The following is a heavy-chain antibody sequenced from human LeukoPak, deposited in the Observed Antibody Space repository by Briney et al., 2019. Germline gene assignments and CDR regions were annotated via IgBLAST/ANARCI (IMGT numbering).Heavy chain of an antibody. CDR3: AKDLVPTTPYYYYYMDV. Sequence: PGGSLRLSCAASGFTFSSYAMSWVRQAPGKGLEWVSAISGSGGSTYYADSVKGLFTISRDNSKNTLYLQMNSLRAEDTAVYYCAKDLVPTTPYYYYYMDVWGKGTTVTVSS. CDR1: GFTFSSYA. CDR2: ISGSGGST. J-gene: IGHJ6*03. D-gene: IGHD2-8*01. V-gene: IGHV3-23*01.